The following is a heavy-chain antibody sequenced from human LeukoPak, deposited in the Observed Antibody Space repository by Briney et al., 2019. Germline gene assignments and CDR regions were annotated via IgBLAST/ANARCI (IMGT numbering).Heavy chain of an antibody. CDR3: ARDGDYYDSSGYTDY. CDR2: IIPIFGTV. CDR1: GGTFSSYA. Sequence: ASVKVSCKASGGTFSSYAISWVRQAPGQGLEWMGGIIPIFGTVNYAQKFQGRVTITADKSTSTAYMELSSLRSEDTAVYYCARDGDYYDSSGYTDYWGQGTLVTVSS. D-gene: IGHD3-22*01. J-gene: IGHJ4*02. V-gene: IGHV1-69*06.